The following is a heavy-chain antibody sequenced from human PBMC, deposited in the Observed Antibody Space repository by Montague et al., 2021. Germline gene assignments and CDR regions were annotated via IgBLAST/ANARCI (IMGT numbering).Heavy chain of an antibody. J-gene: IGHJ4*02. V-gene: IGHV3-7*01. CDR3: ERDQGQGYCGGDCYVGLDY. D-gene: IGHD2-21*01. CDR2: IKQDGSEK. Sequence: SLRLSCAASGFTFSNYGMSWVRQAPGKGLEWVANIKQDGSEKHYVDSVKGRFTISRDNAKNSLYLQMNSLRAEDTAVYFCERDQGQGYCGGDCYVGLDYWGQGTLVTVSS. CDR1: GFTFSNYG.